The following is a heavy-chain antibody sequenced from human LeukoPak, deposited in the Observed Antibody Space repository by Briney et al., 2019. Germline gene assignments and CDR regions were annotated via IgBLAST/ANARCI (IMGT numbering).Heavy chain of an antibody. J-gene: IGHJ3*02. Sequence: PSETLSLTCSVSGGSLSSDYWTWVRQPPGPRLEWIGYIYYSGSTNYNPSLESRVTISLDTSKNQFSLELSSATAADTAVYYCARESPYDGAFDIWGQGTVVTVSS. CDR2: IYYSGST. CDR3: ARESPYDGAFDI. V-gene: IGHV4-59*01. D-gene: IGHD5-12*01. CDR1: GGSLSSDY.